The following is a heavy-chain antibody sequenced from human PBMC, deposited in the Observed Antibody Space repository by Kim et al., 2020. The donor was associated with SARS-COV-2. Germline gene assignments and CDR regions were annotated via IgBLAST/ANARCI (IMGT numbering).Heavy chain of an antibody. V-gene: IGHV3-30-3*01. Sequence: GGSLRLSCAASGFTFSSYAMHWVRQAPGKGLEWVAVISYDGSNKYYADSVKGRFTISRDNSKNTLYLQMNSLRAEDTAVYYCARVGRVRGVISSFDYWG. CDR2: ISYDGSNK. J-gene: IGHJ4*01. CDR1: GFTFSSYA. D-gene: IGHD3-10*01. CDR3: ARVGRVRGVISSFDY.